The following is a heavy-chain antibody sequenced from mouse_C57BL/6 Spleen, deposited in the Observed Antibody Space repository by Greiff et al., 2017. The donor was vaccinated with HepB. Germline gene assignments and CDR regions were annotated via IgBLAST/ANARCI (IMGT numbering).Heavy chain of an antibody. CDR2: IDPEDGDT. V-gene: IGHV14-1*01. J-gene: IGHJ2*01. D-gene: IGHD2-1*01. CDR3: TTCDGNYAYFDY. CDR1: GFNIKDYY. Sequence: EVQLQQSGAELVRPGASVKLSCTASGFNIKDYYMHWVKQRPEQGLEWIGRIDPEDGDTEYAPKFQGKATMTADTSSNTAYLQLSSLTSEDTAVYYCTTCDGNYAYFDYWGQGTTLTVSS.